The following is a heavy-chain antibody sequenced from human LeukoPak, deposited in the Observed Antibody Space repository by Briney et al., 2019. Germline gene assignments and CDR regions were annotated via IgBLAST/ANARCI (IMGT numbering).Heavy chain of an antibody. CDR3: ARDRRSGSYYIPDWFDP. CDR2: INPNSGGT. J-gene: IGHJ5*02. CDR1: GYTFTGYY. Sequence: ASVRVSSTASGYTFTGYYMHWVRQAPGHGLEWMGWINPNSGGTNYAQKFQGRVTMARDTSISTAYMELSRLRSDDTAVYYCARDRRSGSYYIPDWFDPWGQGTLVTVSS. D-gene: IGHD3-10*01. V-gene: IGHV1-2*02.